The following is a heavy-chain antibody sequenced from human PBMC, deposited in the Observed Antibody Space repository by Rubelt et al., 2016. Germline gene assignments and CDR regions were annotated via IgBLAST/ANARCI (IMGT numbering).Heavy chain of an antibody. Sequence: GLEWVAVISYDGSNKYYADSVKGRFTISRDNSKNTLYLQMNSLRAEDTAVYYCASLVHSSSPYYYYYGMDVWGQGTTVTVSS. J-gene: IGHJ6*02. V-gene: IGHV3-30*03. CDR2: ISYDGSNK. CDR3: ASLVHSSSPYYYYYGMDV. D-gene: IGHD6-6*01.